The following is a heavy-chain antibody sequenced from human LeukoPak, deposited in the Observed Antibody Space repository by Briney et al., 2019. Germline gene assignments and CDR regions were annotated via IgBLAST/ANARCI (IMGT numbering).Heavy chain of an antibody. J-gene: IGHJ6*03. CDR3: ASIDRELVQGVTRRFYYMDV. V-gene: IGHV4-39*01. D-gene: IGHD3-10*01. CDR2: IYYTGST. CDR1: GGSISSSSYY. Sequence: SETRSLTCTVSGGSISSSSYYWGWIRQPPGRGLEWIGSIYYTGSTYYNPSLKSRVTISVDTSKNQFSLKLSSVTAADTAVYYCASIDRELVQGVTRRFYYMDVWGKGTTVTVSS.